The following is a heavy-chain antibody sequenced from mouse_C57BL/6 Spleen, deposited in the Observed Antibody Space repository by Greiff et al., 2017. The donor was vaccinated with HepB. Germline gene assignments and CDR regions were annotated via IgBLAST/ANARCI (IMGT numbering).Heavy chain of an antibody. CDR2: INTNYGTT. D-gene: IGHD1-1*01. J-gene: IGHJ2*01. CDR1: GYSFTDYN. V-gene: IGHV1-39*01. Sequence: VHVKQSGPELVKPGASVKISCKASGYSFTDYNMNWVKQSNGKSLEWIGVINTNYGTTSYNQKFKGKATLTVDQSSSTAYMQLNSLTSEDSAVYYCASIPITTVVAPWGQGTTLTVSS. CDR3: ASIPITTVVAP.